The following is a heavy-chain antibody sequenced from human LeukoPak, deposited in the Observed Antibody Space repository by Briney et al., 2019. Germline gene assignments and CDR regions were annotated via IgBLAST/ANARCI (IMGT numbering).Heavy chain of an antibody. J-gene: IGHJ4*02. CDR1: GFTFSSYA. D-gene: IGHD3-22*01. CDR3: AKRFPTYYYDSSDY. Sequence: PGGSLRLSCAASGFTFSSYAMTWVRQAPGKGLEWVSVISGSGDSTYYADSVKGRFTISRDNSENTLYLQMNSLRAEDTAVYYCAKRFPTYYYDSSDYWGQGTLVTVPS. CDR2: ISGSGDST. V-gene: IGHV3-23*01.